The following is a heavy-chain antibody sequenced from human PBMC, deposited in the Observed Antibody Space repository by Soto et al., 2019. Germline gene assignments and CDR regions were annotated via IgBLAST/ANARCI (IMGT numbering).Heavy chain of an antibody. Sequence: SETLSLTCTVSNGSLSSNYWSWIRQSPGKGLEWIGNIYYSGSTNYNPSLKSRVTMSVDTSKNQFTLKLSSVTAADTGVYFCARSFRVPVDFFDYWGQGTLVTVSS. CDR2: IYYSGST. CDR3: ARSFRVPVDFFDY. CDR1: NGSLSSNY. D-gene: IGHD2-15*01. V-gene: IGHV4-59*01. J-gene: IGHJ4*02.